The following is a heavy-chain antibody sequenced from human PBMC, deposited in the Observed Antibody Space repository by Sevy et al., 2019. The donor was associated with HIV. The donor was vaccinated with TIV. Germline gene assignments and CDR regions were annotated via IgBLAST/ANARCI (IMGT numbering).Heavy chain of an antibody. D-gene: IGHD6-13*01. V-gene: IGHV3-30*04. Sequence: GGSLRLSCAASGFTFSDYAMHWVRQAPGKGLEWVAVISHDGFNQYYADSVKGRLTISRDSSKTTLYLEMHSLRAEDTALYYCAGDRGAGYSSNWYRDFDYWGQGTLVTVSS. CDR3: AGDRGAGYSSNWYRDFDY. CDR2: ISHDGFNQ. J-gene: IGHJ4*02. CDR1: GFTFSDYA.